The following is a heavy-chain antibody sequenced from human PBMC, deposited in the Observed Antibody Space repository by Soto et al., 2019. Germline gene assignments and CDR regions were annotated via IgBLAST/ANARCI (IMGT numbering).Heavy chain of an antibody. CDR1: GFTFSSYG. CDR3: ARDYRNAFAI. D-gene: IGHD4-4*01. J-gene: IGHJ3*02. CDR2: IWYDGSNK. Sequence: QVQLVESGGGVVQPGRSLRLSCAASGFTFSSYGLHWVRQAPGKGLEWVAVIWYDGSNKYYADSVKGRFTISRDNSKNTLYMQMNSRGAEDTAVYYCARDYRNAFAIWGQGTMVTVSS. V-gene: IGHV3-33*01.